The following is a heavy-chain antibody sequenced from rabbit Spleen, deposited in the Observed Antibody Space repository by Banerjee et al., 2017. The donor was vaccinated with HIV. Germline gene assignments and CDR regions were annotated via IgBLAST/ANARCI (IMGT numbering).Heavy chain of an antibody. CDR3: ARDLTGVIGWNFGW. V-gene: IGHV1S45*01. D-gene: IGHD1-1*01. CDR2: IYGGSSGST. Sequence: QEQLVESGGGLVQPGASLTLTCTASGFSFSSSYYMCWVRQAPGKGLEWIACIYGGSSGSTAYASWAKGRFTISKTSSTTVTLQMTSLTAADTATYFCARDLTGVIGWNFGWWGPGTLVTVS. J-gene: IGHJ4*01. CDR1: GFSFSSSYY.